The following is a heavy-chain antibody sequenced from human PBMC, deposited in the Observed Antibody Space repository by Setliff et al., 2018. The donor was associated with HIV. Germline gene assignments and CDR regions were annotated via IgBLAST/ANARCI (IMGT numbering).Heavy chain of an antibody. CDR1: GFTFSNYR. CDR2: ISSSGTTI. CDR3: ARDGLEGDMAGRQRTYAFGY. V-gene: IGHV3-48*01. J-gene: IGHJ4*02. D-gene: IGHD2-15*01. Sequence: GGSLRLSCAASGFTFSNYRMNWVRQAPGKGLGWLSYISSSGTTIRYADSVKGRFTISRDNAQKSLYLQMNSLRAEDTAVYYCARDGLEGDMAGRQRTYAFGYWGQGTLVTVSS.